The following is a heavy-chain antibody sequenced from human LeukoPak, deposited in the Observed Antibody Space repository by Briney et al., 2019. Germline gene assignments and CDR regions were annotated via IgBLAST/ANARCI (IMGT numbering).Heavy chain of an antibody. CDR3: ARDGHDYGDYGWFDP. D-gene: IGHD4-17*01. CDR1: GFTFSSYS. V-gene: IGHV3-21*01. J-gene: IGHJ5*02. Sequence: GGSLRLSCAASGFTFSSYSMNWVRQAPGKGLEWDSSISSSSSYIYYADSVKGRFTISRDNAKNSLYLQMNSLRAEDTAVYYCARDGHDYGDYGWFDPWGQGTLVTVSS. CDR2: ISSSSSYI.